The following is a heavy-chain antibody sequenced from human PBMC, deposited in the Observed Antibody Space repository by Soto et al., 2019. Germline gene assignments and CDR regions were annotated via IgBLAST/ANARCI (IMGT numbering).Heavy chain of an antibody. CDR2: FHPGESDT. CDR3: ARHEATYYNFYGMDV. J-gene: IGHJ6*02. CDR1: GYSFTTYW. Sequence: GESLKISCESHGYSFTTYWITWVRQKPGKGLEWVGSFHPGESDTRYSPSFQGQVTISADRSLATAYLQWSSLQAADTAIYYCARHEATYYNFYGMDVWGQGATVTVSS. V-gene: IGHV5-51*01.